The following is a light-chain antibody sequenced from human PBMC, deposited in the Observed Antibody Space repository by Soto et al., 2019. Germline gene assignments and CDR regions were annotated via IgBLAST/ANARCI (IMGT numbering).Light chain of an antibody. Sequence: QSALTQPASVSGSPGQSITISCTGTSSDVGSYNLVSWFQQHPGKAPKLMIYEGSKRPSGVSNRFSGPKSGNTASLTISGLQAEDEAASYCCSYAVNNILVVGGGTKLPVL. CDR2: EGS. CDR1: SSDVGSYNL. CDR3: CSYAVNNILV. V-gene: IGLV2-23*01. J-gene: IGLJ2*01.